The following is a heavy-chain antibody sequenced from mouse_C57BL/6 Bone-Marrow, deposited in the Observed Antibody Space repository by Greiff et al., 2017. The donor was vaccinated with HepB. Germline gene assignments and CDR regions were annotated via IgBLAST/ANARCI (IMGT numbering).Heavy chain of an antibody. J-gene: IGHJ1*03. CDR3: ARNHGSSHWYFDV. D-gene: IGHD1-1*01. CDR1: GYSITSGYY. V-gene: IGHV3-6*01. CDR2: ISYDGSN. Sequence: EVQLVESGPGLVKPSQSLSLTCSVTGYSITSGYYWNWIRQFPGNKLEWMGYISYDGSNNYNPSLKNRISITRDTSKNQFFLKLNSVTTEDTATYYCARNHGSSHWYFDVWGTGTTVTVSS.